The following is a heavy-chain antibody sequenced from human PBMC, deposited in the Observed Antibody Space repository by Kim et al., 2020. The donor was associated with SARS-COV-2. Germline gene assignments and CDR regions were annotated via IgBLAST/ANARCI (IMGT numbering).Heavy chain of an antibody. V-gene: IGHV1-2*02. CDR3: ARSVRRDIVVVPAARLDY. Sequence: ASVKVSCKASGYTFTGYYMHWVRQAPGQGLEWMGWINPNSGGTNYAQKFQGRVTMTRDTSISTAYMELSRLRSDDTAVYYCARSVRRDIVVVPAARLDYWGQGALGTVSS. J-gene: IGHJ4*02. CDR2: INPNSGGT. CDR1: GYTFTGYY. D-gene: IGHD2-2*01.